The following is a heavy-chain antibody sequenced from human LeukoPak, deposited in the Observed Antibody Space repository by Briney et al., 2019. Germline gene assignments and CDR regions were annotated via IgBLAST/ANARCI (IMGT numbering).Heavy chain of an antibody. D-gene: IGHD4-17*01. CDR1: GGSFSGYY. CDR3: ARVNGDYGSYYYYYMDG. V-gene: IGHV4-34*01. CDR2: INHSGST. Sequence: KPSETLSLTCAVYGGSFSGYYWSWIRQPPGKGLEWIGEINHSGSTNYNPSLKSRVTISVDTSKNQFSLKLSSVTAADTAVYYCARVNGDYGSYYYYYMDGWGKGTTVTVSS. J-gene: IGHJ6*03.